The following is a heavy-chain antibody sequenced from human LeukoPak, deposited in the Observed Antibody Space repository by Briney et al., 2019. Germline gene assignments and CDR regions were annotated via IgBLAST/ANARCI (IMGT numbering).Heavy chain of an antibody. J-gene: IGHJ3*02. CDR2: IYYSGST. CDR3: ARCGGSYYAFDI. D-gene: IGHD1-26*01. V-gene: IGHV4-59*01. CDR1: GGSISSYY. Sequence: PSETLSLTCTVSGGSISSYYWSWIRQPPGKGLEWIGYIYYSGSTNYNPSLKSRVTISVDTSKNQFPLKLSSVTAADTAVYYCARCGGSYYAFDIWGQGTMVTVSS.